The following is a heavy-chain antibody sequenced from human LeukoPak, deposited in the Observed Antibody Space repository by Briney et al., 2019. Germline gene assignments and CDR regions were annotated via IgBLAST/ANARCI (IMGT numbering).Heavy chain of an antibody. CDR3: TTDHYYYMDV. J-gene: IGHJ6*03. CDR1: GFTFSSYA. V-gene: IGHV3-15*01. Sequence: GGSLRLSCAVSGFTFSSYAMSWVRQAPGKGLEWVGRIKSKTDGGTTDYAAPVKGRFTISRDDSKNTLYLQMNSLKTEDTAVYYCTTDHYYYMDVWGKGTTVTVSS. CDR2: IKSKTDGGTT.